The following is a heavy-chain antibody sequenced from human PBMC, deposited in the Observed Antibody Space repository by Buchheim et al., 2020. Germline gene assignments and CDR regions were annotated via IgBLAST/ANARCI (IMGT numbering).Heavy chain of an antibody. CDR3: ARDREKAGSGSYPGYYFDY. J-gene: IGHJ4*02. CDR2: INPSGGST. D-gene: IGHD3-10*01. V-gene: IGHV1-46*01. CDR1: GYTFTSYY. Sequence: QVQLVQSGAEVKKPGASVKVSCKASGYTFTSYYMHWVRQAPGQGLEWMGIINPSGGSTSYAQKFQGRVTMTRDTSTRTVYMGLSSLRSEDTAVYYCARDREKAGSGSYPGYYFDYWGQGTL.